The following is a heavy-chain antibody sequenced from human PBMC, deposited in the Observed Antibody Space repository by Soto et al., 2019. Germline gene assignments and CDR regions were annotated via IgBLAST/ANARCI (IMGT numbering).Heavy chain of an antibody. V-gene: IGHV3-30*18. J-gene: IGHJ4*02. CDR3: AKYSSGWYYFDY. CDR1: GFTFSSYG. CDR2: ISYDGSNK. D-gene: IGHD6-19*01. Sequence: QVQLVESGGGVVQPGRSLRLSCAASGFTFSSYGMHWVRQAPGKGLEWVAVISYDGSNKYYADSVKGRFTISRDNSKNTLYLQMKSLRAADTAVYYCAKYSSGWYYFDYWGQGTLVTVSS.